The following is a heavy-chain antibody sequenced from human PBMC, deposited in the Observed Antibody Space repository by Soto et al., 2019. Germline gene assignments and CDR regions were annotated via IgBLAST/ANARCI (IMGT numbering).Heavy chain of an antibody. D-gene: IGHD3-3*01. V-gene: IGHV4-31*03. CDR3: ARRTVKRRITIFGVAIDAFDI. CDR1: GGSISSGGYY. J-gene: IGHJ3*02. Sequence: SETLSLTCTVSGGSISSGGYYWSWIRQHPGKGLEWIGYIYYSGSTYYNPSLKSRVTISVDTSKNQFSLKLSSVTAADTAVYYCARRTVKRRITIFGVAIDAFDIWGQGTMVTVSS. CDR2: IYYSGST.